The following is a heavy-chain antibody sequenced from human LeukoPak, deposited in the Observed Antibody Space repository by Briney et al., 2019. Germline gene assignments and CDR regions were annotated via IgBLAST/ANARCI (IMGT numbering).Heavy chain of an antibody. CDR3: ATGGSTYYDILTGYYQNELPFDY. Sequence: PSETLSLTCTVSGGSISSGSYYWSWIRQPAGKGLEWIGRIYTSGGTNYNPSLKSRVTISVDTSKNQFSLKLSSVTAADTAVYYCATGGSTYYDILTGYYQNELPFDYWGQGTPVTVSS. V-gene: IGHV4-61*02. CDR2: IYTSGGT. CDR1: GGSISSGSYY. J-gene: IGHJ4*02. D-gene: IGHD3-9*01.